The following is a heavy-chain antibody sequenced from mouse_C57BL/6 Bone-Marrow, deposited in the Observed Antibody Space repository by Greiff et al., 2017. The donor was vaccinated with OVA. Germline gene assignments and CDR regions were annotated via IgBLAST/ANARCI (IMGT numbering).Heavy chain of an antibody. J-gene: IGHJ2*01. Sequence: EVQLQQSGPVLVKPGASVKMSCKASGYTFTDYYMNWVKQSHGKSLEWIGVINPYNGGTSYNQKFKGKATLTVDKSSSTAYMELNSLTSEDSAVYYCARERAITTVSYWGQGTTLTVSS. CDR1: GYTFTDYY. CDR3: ARERAITTVSY. V-gene: IGHV1-19*01. D-gene: IGHD1-1*01. CDR2: INPYNGGT.